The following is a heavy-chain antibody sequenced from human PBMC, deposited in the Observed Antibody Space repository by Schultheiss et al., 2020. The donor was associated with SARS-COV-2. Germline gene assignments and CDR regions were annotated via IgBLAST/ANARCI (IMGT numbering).Heavy chain of an antibody. CDR3: ARGRGKGSSWYSPFDY. CDR1: GGSISSYY. V-gene: IGHV4-4*07. J-gene: IGHJ4*02. CDR2: IYTSGST. Sequence: SETLSLTCTVSGGSISSYYWSWIRQPAGKGLEWIGRIYTSGSTNYNPSLKSRVTMSVDTSKNQFSLKLSSVTAADTAVYYCARGRGKGSSWYSPFDYWGQGTLVTVSS. D-gene: IGHD6-13*01.